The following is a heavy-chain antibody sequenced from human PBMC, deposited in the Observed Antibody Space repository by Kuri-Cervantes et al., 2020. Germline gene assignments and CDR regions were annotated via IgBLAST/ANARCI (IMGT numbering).Heavy chain of an antibody. J-gene: IGHJ4*02. CDR1: GFTFSSYG. Sequence: GESLKISCAASGFTFSSYGMHWVRQAPGKGLEWVAVISYDGSNKYYADSVEGRFSISRDNAKNSLYLQMNSLRAEDTAVYYCARERISGGSCFDYWGQGTLVTVSS. D-gene: IGHD2-15*01. CDR3: ARERISGGSCFDY. CDR2: ISYDGSNK. V-gene: IGHV3-30*03.